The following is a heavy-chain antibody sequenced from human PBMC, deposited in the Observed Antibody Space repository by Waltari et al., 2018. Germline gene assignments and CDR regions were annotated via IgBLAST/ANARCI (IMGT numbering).Heavy chain of an antibody. Sequence: QITLKESGPTLVKPTQTLTLTCACYGFSVDTNEVGVEWVRQTPGKALEWLATVYWDDDKNYSPSLASRLTITKDTSKNQVVLTMTNMDPLDTATYFCAHSRSGYSSGCPDYWGQGTPVSVSS. D-gene: IGHD6-19*01. CDR3: AHSRSGYSSGCPDY. CDR1: GFSVDTNEVG. J-gene: IGHJ4*02. V-gene: IGHV2-5*02. CDR2: VYWDDDK.